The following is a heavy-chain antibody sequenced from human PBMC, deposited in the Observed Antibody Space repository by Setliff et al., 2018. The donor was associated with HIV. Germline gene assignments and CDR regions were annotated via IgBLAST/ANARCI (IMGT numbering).Heavy chain of an antibody. J-gene: IGHJ4*02. D-gene: IGHD1-26*01. V-gene: IGHV1-3*01. CDR2: INAGNGKI. CDR3: ARFLGGSYYYFDY. Sequence: ASVKVSCKASGYTFTSYAVHWVRQAPGQRLEWMGWINAGNGKIKYSQKFQGRVTITRDKSTSTAYMELSSLRSEDTAVYYCARFLGGSYYYFDYWGQGTLVTVSS. CDR1: GYTFTSYA.